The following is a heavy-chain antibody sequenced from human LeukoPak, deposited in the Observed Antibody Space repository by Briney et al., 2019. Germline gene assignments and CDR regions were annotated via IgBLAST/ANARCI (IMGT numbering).Heavy chain of an antibody. V-gene: IGHV4-34*01. J-gene: IGHJ4*02. CDR2: IHHSGNT. Sequence: PSETLSLTCAVYGGSFSGYYWSWIRQPPGKGLEWIGEIHHSGNTNYNPSLKSRVTISVDTSKIQFSLKLSSVTAADTAVYYCARSSGWLQSHPLGYWGQGTLVTVSS. D-gene: IGHD5-24*01. CDR3: ARSSGWLQSHPLGY. CDR1: GGSFSGYY.